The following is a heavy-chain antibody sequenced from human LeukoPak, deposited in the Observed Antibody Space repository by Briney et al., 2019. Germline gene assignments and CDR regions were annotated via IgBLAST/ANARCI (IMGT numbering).Heavy chain of an antibody. D-gene: IGHD3-22*01. CDR3: ARDFHSSGYYHYFHY. V-gene: IGHV1-18*01. CDR1: GYTFTSYG. Sequence: ASVKVSFKASGYTFTSYGISWVRQAPGQGLEWMGWISGYNGNTNYAQKLQGRVTMTTDTSTSTAYMELRSLRSDDTAVYYCARDFHSSGYYHYFHYWGQGTLVTVSS. CDR2: ISGYNGNT. J-gene: IGHJ4*02.